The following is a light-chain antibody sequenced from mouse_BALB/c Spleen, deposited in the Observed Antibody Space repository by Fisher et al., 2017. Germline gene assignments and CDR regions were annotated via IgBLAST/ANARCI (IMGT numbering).Light chain of an antibody. CDR2: RTS. CDR3: QQWSSNPPT. V-gene: IGKV4-68*01. J-gene: IGKJ4*01. Sequence: IVITQSTALMSASPGEKVTMTCSASSSVSYMHWYQQKPGSSPKPWIYRTSNLASGVPGRFSGSGSGTSYSLTISRMEAEDAATYYCQQWSSNPPTFGSGTKLEIK. CDR1: SSVSY.